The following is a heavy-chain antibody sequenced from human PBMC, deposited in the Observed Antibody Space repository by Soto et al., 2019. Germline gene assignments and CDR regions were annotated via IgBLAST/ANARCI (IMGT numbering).Heavy chain of an antibody. CDR3: ARVGRAARPPHYYYYGMDV. Sequence: QVQLQESGPGLVKPSETLSLTCTVSGGSISSYYWSWIRQPPGKGLEWIGYIYYSGSTNYNPSLKSRVTISVDTSKNQFSLKLSSVTAADTAVYYCARVGRAARPPHYYYYGMDVWGQGTTVTVSS. V-gene: IGHV4-59*01. CDR1: GGSISSYY. J-gene: IGHJ6*02. CDR2: IYYSGST. D-gene: IGHD6-6*01.